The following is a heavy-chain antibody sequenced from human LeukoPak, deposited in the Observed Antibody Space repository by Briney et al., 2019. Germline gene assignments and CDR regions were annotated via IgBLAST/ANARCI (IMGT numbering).Heavy chain of an antibody. CDR3: ARGRRDWGPSGFDP. D-gene: IGHD7-27*01. CDR1: GGSISSSSYY. J-gene: IGHJ5*02. Sequence: SETLSLTCTVSGGSISSSSYYWGWIRQPPGKGLEWIGSIYYSGSTYYNPSLKSRVTISVDTSKNQFSLKLSSVTAADTAVYYCARGRRDWGPSGFDPWGQGTLVTVSS. V-gene: IGHV4-39*07. CDR2: IYYSGST.